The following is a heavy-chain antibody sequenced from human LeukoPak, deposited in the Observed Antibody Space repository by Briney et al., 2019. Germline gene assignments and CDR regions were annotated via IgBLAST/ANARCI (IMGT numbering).Heavy chain of an antibody. Sequence: GGSLRLSCAASGFTFSSYAMSWVRQAPGKGLEWVSAISGSGGSTYYADSVKGRFTISRDNSKNTLYLQMNSLRAEDMAVYYCAKDTQGYYDFWSGHYYFDYWGQGTLVTVSS. J-gene: IGHJ4*02. CDR1: GFTFSSYA. V-gene: IGHV3-23*01. CDR3: AKDTQGYYDFWSGHYYFDY. D-gene: IGHD3-3*01. CDR2: ISGSGGST.